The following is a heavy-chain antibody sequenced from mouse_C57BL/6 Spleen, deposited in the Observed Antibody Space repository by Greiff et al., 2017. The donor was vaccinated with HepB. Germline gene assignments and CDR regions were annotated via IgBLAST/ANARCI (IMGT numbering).Heavy chain of an antibody. Sequence: VQLQQSGTVLARPGASVKMSCTTSGYTFTSYWMHWVNQRPGQGLEWIGAIYPGNSDTSYNQKFKGKAKLTAVTSDSSAYMELSSLTNEDSAVYDSTSTTVVAYYFDYWGQGTTLTVSS. CDR3: TSTTVVAYYFDY. CDR1: GYTFTSYW. J-gene: IGHJ2*01. D-gene: IGHD1-1*01. CDR2: IYPGNSDT. V-gene: IGHV1-5*01.